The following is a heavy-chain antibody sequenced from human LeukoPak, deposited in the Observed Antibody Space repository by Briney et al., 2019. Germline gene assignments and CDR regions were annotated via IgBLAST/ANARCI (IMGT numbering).Heavy chain of an antibody. V-gene: IGHV4-61*02. CDR2: IYTSGST. CDR1: GGSISSGSYY. D-gene: IGHD6-13*01. Sequence: SETLSLTCTVSGGSISSGSYYWSWIRQPAGKGLEWIGRIYTSGSTNYNPSLKSRVTISVDTSKYQFSLKLSSVTAADTAVYYCARDWQQLDNYYMDVWGKGTTVTISS. J-gene: IGHJ6*03. CDR3: ARDWQQLDNYYMDV.